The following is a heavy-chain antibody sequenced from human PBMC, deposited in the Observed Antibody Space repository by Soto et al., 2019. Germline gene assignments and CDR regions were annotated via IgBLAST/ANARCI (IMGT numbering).Heavy chain of an antibody. V-gene: IGHV4-39*01. CDR1: GGPLSSSSYY. CDR3: ARRQDYYDSSGYYNDAFDI. CDR2: IYHSGST. J-gene: IGHJ3*02. D-gene: IGHD3-22*01. Sequence: SETLSLTCTVSGGPLSSSSYYWGWIRQPPGKGLEWIGSIYHSGSTYYNPSLKSRVTIPVDTSKNQFSLTLSSVPAADTAVYYCARRQDYYDSSGYYNDAFDIWGQGTMVTVSS.